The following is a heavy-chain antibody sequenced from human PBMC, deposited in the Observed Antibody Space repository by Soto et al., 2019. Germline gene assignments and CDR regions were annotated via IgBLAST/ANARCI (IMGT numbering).Heavy chain of an antibody. J-gene: IGHJ4*01. CDR3: TTETNSMIVVVITY. Sequence: GGSLRLSCAASGFTFSSHAMHWVRQAPGKGLEWVGRIKSKTDGGTTDYAAPVKGRFTISRDDSKNTLYLQMNSLKTEDTAVYYCTTETNSMIVVVITYWGQGTLVTVSS. CDR1: GFTFSSHA. CDR2: IKSKTDGGTT. D-gene: IGHD3-22*01. V-gene: IGHV3-15*07.